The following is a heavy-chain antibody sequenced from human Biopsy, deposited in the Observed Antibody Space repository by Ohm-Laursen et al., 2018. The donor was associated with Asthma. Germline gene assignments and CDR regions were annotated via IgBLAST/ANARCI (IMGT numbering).Heavy chain of an antibody. D-gene: IGHD3-3*01. J-gene: IGHJ6*02. CDR2: SDHRGNT. CDR1: GLSSSAYY. Sequence: SDTLSLTCSMYGLSSSAYYWTWIRQPPGKGLEWIGESDHRGNTNTNATLKSRVTISKAKSANESSLKMKSVTAADTAIYYCARGPEWSGLDIWGQGTTVTVSS. CDR3: ARGPEWSGLDI. V-gene: IGHV4-34*01.